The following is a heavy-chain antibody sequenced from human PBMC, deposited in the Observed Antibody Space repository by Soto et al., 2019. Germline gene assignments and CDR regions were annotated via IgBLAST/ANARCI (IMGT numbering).Heavy chain of an antibody. CDR3: EARGGDLLDY. V-gene: IGHV3-30*03. J-gene: IGHJ4*02. D-gene: IGHD3-10*01. CDR2: ISYDGSNK. Sequence: GGSLRLSCAASGFTFSSYGMHWVRQAPGKGLEWVAVISYDGSNKYYADSVKGRFTISRDNSKNTLYLQMNSLRAEDTAVYYCEARGGDLLDYWGQGTLVTVSS. CDR1: GFTFSSYG.